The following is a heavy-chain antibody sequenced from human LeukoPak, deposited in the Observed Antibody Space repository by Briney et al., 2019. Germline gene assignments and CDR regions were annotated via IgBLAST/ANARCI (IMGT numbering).Heavy chain of an antibody. CDR1: GYTFTGYY. J-gene: IGHJ5*02. CDR3: ARSFFHANWFDP. Sequence: ASVKVSCKASGYTFTGYYMHWVRQAPGQGLEWVGWINPNSGGTNYAQKFQGRVTMTRDTSISTAYMELSRLRSDDTAVYYCARSFFHANWFDPWGQGTLVTVSS. D-gene: IGHD3-10*01. CDR2: INPNSGGT. V-gene: IGHV1-2*02.